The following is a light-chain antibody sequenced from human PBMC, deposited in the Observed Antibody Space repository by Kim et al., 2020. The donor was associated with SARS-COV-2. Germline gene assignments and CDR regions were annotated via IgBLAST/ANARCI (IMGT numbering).Light chain of an antibody. CDR1: QDIYNY. Sequence: EIVLTQSPVTLSLSPGERATLSCRASQDIYNYLAWYQHKPGQSPRLLIHDASSRATGIPARFSGSGSGRDFTLTISSLEAEDFAVYYCQQGADWPRTFGGGTKVDIK. V-gene: IGKV3-11*02. CDR2: DAS. J-gene: IGKJ4*01. CDR3: QQGADWPRT.